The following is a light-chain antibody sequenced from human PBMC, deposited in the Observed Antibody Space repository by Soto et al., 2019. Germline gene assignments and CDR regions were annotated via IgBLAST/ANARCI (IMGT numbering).Light chain of an antibody. J-gene: IGKJ4*01. CDR1: QSVSSSY. Sequence: EIVLTQSPGTLSLSPGEEATLSCRASQSVSSSYLAWYQQKPGQAPKLLIHDASSRATGIPDRFSGGGSGTDFILTISRLEPEDFAVYYCQQFSSYPLTFGGGTKVDIK. CDR3: QQFSSYPLT. V-gene: IGKV3-20*01. CDR2: DAS.